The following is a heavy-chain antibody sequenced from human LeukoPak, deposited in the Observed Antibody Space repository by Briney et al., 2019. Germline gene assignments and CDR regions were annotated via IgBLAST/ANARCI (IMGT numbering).Heavy chain of an antibody. V-gene: IGHV1-69*04. J-gene: IGHJ4*02. D-gene: IGHD4-17*01. CDR2: IIPILGIA. CDR1: GSTFSSYA. Sequence: SVKVSCKASGSTFSSYAISWVRQAPGQGLEWMGRIIPILGIANYAQKFQGRVTITADKSTSTAYMELSSLRSEDTAVYYCARERTTVTYDYWGQGTLVTVSS. CDR3: ARERTTVTYDY.